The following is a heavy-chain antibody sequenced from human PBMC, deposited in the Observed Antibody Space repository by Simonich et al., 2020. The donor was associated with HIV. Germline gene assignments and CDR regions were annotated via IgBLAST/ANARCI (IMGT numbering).Heavy chain of an antibody. CDR3: ARGFYQRLYYFDY. CDR1: GGSFSGYY. V-gene: IGHV4-34*01. CDR2: INHSGST. Sequence: QVQLQQWGAGLLKPSETLSLTCAAYGGSFSGYYWSWIRQPPGKGLEWIGEINHSGSTNYNPSLKSRVTISVYTSKNQFSLKLSSVTAADTAVYYCARGFYQRLYYFDYWGQGTLVTVSS. J-gene: IGHJ4*02. D-gene: IGHD2-2*01.